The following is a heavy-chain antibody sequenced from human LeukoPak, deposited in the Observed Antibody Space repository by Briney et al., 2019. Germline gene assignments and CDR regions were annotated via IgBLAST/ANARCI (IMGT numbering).Heavy chain of an antibody. CDR1: GFTFTDYT. V-gene: IGHV3-23*01. D-gene: IGHD2-2*01. J-gene: IGHJ6*03. CDR3: ARKDSSTWYYYYYYYMDV. CDR2: ISGSGGST. Sequence: GGSLRLSCSASGFTFTDYTMNWVRQAPGKGLEWVSAISGSGGSTYYADSVKGRFTISRDNSKNTLYLQMNSLRAEDTAVYYCARKDSSTWYYYYYYYMDVWGKGTTVTISS.